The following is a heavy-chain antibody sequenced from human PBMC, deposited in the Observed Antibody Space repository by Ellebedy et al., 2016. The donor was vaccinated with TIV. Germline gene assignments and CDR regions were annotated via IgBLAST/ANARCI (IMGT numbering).Heavy chain of an antibody. J-gene: IGHJ6*03. V-gene: IGHV4-59*11. CDR2: IYYSGST. CDR3: AREQVEVVTVDDHYYYMDV. CDR1: GGSISTHY. Sequence: MPSETLSLTCTVSGGSISTHYWTWFRQPPGTGLEWIGYIYYSGSTSYNPSLKSRVTISIDSSKNQFSLRLRSVTAADTAVYYCAREQVEVVTVDDHYYYMDVWGKGTTVTVSS. D-gene: IGHD2-21*02.